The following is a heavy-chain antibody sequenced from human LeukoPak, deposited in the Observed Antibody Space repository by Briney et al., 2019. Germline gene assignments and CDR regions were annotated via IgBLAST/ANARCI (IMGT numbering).Heavy chain of an antibody. V-gene: IGHV1-69*05. CDR3: ARGAAARPENYYYYMDV. D-gene: IGHD6-13*01. Sequence: SVKVSCKASGYTFTSYAISWVRQAPGQGLEWMGGIIPIFGTANYAQKFQGRVTITTDESTSTAYMELSSLRSEDTAVYYCARGAAARPENYYYYMDVWGKGTTVTVSS. CDR2: IIPIFGTA. CDR1: GYTFTSYA. J-gene: IGHJ6*03.